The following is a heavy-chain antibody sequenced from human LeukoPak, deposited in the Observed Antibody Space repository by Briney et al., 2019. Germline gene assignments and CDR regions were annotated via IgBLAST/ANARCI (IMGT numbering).Heavy chain of an antibody. D-gene: IGHD2-2*01. J-gene: IGHJ6*02. CDR3: ARDIVVVPAATYGMDV. CDR2: INPSGGST. Sequence: ASVKVSCKASGYTFTGYYMHWVRQAPGQGLEWMGIINPSGGSTSYAQKFQGRVTMTRDTSTSTVYMELSSLRSEDTAVYYCARDIVVVPAATYGMDVWGQGTTVTVSS. CDR1: GYTFTGYY. V-gene: IGHV1-46*01.